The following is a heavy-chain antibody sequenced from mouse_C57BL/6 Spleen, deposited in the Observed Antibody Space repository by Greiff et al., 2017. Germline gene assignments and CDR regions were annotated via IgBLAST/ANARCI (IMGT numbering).Heavy chain of an antibody. Sequence: EVKVEESGGGLVKPGGSLKLSCAASGFTFSDYGMHWVRQAPEKGLEWVAYISSGSSTIYYADTVKGRFTISRDNAKNTLFLQMTSLRSEDTAMYYCARKTAQAFAMDYWGQGTSVTVSS. D-gene: IGHD3-2*02. CDR2: ISSGSSTI. CDR1: GFTFSDYG. CDR3: ARKTAQAFAMDY. V-gene: IGHV5-17*01. J-gene: IGHJ4*01.